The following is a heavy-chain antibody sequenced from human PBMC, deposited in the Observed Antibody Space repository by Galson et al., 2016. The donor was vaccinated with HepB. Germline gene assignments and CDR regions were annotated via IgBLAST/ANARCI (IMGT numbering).Heavy chain of an antibody. D-gene: IGHD1-26*01. CDR2: TSGNADIT. CDR3: VRGVNGRYYT. J-gene: IGHJ5*02. Sequence: SLRLSCAASGFIFSAYAMHWVRQAPGTGLECVSATSGNADITHYVDSLKGRFTTSKDFSTSPPYIQMSSLRVEDTAVDYCVRGVNGRYYTWGQGTRVTVS. CDR1: GFIFSAYA. V-gene: IGHV3-64D*06.